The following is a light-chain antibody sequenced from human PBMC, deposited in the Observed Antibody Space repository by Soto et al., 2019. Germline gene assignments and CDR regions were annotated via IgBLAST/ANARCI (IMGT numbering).Light chain of an antibody. Sequence: QSVLTQPPSVSAAPGQKVTISCSGSSSSVGKNYVSWYKQLPGTAPKLLIYDTNERPSGIPDRFSGSKSGTSATLGITGLQTGDEADYYCATWDSSLSAVVFGGGTKVTVL. J-gene: IGLJ2*01. CDR1: SSSVGKNY. V-gene: IGLV1-51*01. CDR2: DTN. CDR3: ATWDSSLSAVV.